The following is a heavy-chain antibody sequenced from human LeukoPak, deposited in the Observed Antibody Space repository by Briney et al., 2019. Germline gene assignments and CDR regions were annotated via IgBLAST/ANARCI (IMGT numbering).Heavy chain of an antibody. CDR3: ARGPSGENCGDDCYSVIFDY. Sequence: ASVKVSYKASGYTFTSYYMHWVRQAPGQGLEWMGIINPSGASTSYAQKFQGRVTMTRDTSTSTVYMELSRLTSEDTAVYYCARGPSGENCGDDCYSVIFDYWGQGTLVTVSS. D-gene: IGHD2-21*02. CDR2: INPSGAST. J-gene: IGHJ4*02. V-gene: IGHV1-46*01. CDR1: GYTFTSYY.